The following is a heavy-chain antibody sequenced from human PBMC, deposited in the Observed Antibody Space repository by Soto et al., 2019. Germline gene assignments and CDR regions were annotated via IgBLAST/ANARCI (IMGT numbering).Heavy chain of an antibody. CDR1: GGSISSYY. CDR2: IYYSGST. J-gene: IGHJ6*02. V-gene: IGHV4-59*01. Sequence: SETLSLTCTVSGGSISSYYWSWIRQPPGKGLEWIGYIYYSGSTNYNPSLKSRVTISVDTSKNQLSLKLSSVTAADRAVYYCARVGDLGYYYYGMDVWGQGTRVTVSS. CDR3: ARVGDLGYYYYGMDV. D-gene: IGHD3-16*01.